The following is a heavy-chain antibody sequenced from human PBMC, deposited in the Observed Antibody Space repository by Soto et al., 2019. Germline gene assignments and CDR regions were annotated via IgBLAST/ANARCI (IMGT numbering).Heavy chain of an antibody. V-gene: IGHV4-31*03. D-gene: IGHD5-12*01. CDR3: ARDGANSGYDSYFDY. CDR2: IYYSGST. J-gene: IGHJ4*02. Sequence: TSETLSLTCTVSGGSISSGGYYWSWIRQHPGKGLEWIGYIYYSGSTYYNPSLKSRVTISVDTSKNQFSLKLSSVTAADTAVYYCARDGANSGYDSYFDYWGQGTLVTVSS. CDR1: GGSISSGGYY.